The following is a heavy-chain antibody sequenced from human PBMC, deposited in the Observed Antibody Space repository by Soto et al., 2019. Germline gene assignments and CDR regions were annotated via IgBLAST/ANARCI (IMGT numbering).Heavy chain of an antibody. V-gene: IGHV1-3*01. Sequence: GASVKVSCKASGYTFTSYAMHWVRQAPGQRLEWMGWINAGNGNTKYSQKFQGRVTITRDTSASTAYMELSSLRSEDTAVYYCARELGYCSSTSCYSPGYWGQGTLVTVS. J-gene: IGHJ4*02. CDR3: ARELGYCSSTSCYSPGY. CDR1: GYTFTSYA. D-gene: IGHD2-2*02. CDR2: INAGNGNT.